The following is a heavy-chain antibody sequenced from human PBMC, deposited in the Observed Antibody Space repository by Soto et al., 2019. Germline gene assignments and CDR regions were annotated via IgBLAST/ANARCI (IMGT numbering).Heavy chain of an antibody. CDR2: IIPIFGTA. J-gene: IGHJ5*02. CDR3: ALHTSGAAAGTWWFDP. D-gene: IGHD6-13*01. Sequence: QVQLVQSGAEVKKPGSSVKVSCKASGGTFSSYAISWVRQAPGQGLEWMGGIIPIFGTANYAQKFQGRVTITADESTSTAYTELSSLRSEDTAVYYCALHTSGAAAGTWWFDPWGQGTLVTVSS. CDR1: GGTFSSYA. V-gene: IGHV1-69*12.